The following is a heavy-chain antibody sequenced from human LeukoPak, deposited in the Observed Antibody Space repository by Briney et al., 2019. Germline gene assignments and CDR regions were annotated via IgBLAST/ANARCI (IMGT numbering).Heavy chain of an antibody. Sequence: GGSLRLSCGASEFAFSDFYMTWIRQAPGKGLEWVSYISSSSSTIYYADSVKGRFTISRDNAKNSLYLQMNSLRDEDTAVYYCARDPITMIVGGYFDYWGQGTLVTVSS. CDR2: ISSSSSTI. CDR3: ARDPITMIVGGYFDY. J-gene: IGHJ4*02. D-gene: IGHD3-22*01. V-gene: IGHV3-11*04. CDR1: EFAFSDFY.